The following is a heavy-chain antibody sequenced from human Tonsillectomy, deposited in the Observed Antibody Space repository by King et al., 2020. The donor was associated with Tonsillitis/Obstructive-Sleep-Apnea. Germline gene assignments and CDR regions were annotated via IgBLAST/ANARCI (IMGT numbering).Heavy chain of an antibody. V-gene: IGHV4-39*01. J-gene: IGHJ4*02. CDR2: IFFTGTT. D-gene: IGHD1-26*01. CDR1: GASISSTGFY. CDR3: ARLLSTGSFYGFDC. Sequence: QLQESGPGLVRPSETLSLTCTVSGASISSTGFYWGWVRQPPGKGLEWIATIFFTGTTYYNPSLKSRVTISIDTSTSQFSLKLGSVTAADTAVYYCARLLSTGSFYGFDCWGQGTLVTVSS.